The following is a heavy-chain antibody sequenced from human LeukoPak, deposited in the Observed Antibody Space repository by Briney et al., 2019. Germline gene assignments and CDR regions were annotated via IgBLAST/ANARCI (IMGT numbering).Heavy chain of an antibody. D-gene: IGHD2-15*01. J-gene: IGHJ4*02. CDR1: GFTFSSYA. CDR2: ISYDGSNK. Sequence: PGGSLRLSCAASGFTFSSYAMHWVRQAPGKGLEWVAVISYDGSNKYYADSVKGRLTISRDNSKDTLYLQMNSLRAEDTAVYYCARDLGGLDYWGQGTLVTVSS. V-gene: IGHV3-30-3*01. CDR3: ARDLGGLDY.